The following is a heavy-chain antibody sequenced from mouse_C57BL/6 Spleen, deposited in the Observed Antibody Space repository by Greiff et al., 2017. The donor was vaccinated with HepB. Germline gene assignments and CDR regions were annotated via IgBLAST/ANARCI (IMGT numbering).Heavy chain of an antibody. D-gene: IGHD2-4*01. V-gene: IGHV5-12*01. CDR3: ARHDYGGYFDV. J-gene: IGHJ1*03. CDR1: GFTFSDYY. Sequence: EVKLVESGGGLVQPGGSLKLSCAASGFTFSDYYMYWVRQTPEKRLEWVAYISNGGGSTYYPDTVKGRFTISRDKAKKPLYLQMSRLKSEDTAMYYCARHDYGGYFDVWGTRTTVTVSS. CDR2: ISNGGGST.